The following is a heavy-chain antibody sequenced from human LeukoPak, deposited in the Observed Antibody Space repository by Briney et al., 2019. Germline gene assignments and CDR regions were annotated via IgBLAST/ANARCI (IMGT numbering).Heavy chain of an antibody. Sequence: GGSLRVSCAASGFIFSSYAMHWVRQAPGKGLEWVAVIPFDGDNDYYAASVMGRFTISRDNSKNTLYLQMNTLRAEDTAVYYCASTITGGYHSLSFDYWGQGILVTVSS. J-gene: IGHJ4*02. V-gene: IGHV3-30*04. CDR2: IPFDGDND. CDR1: GFIFSSYA. CDR3: ASTITGGYHSLSFDY. D-gene: IGHD1-14*01.